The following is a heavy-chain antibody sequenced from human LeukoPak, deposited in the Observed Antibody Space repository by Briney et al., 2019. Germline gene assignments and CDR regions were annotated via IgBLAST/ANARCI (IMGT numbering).Heavy chain of an antibody. CDR2: IKQDESEK. D-gene: IGHD2-2*01. V-gene: IGHV3-7*01. Sequence: VGSLRLSCAASGFTFSSYWMSWVRQAPGKGLEWVANIKQDESEKYYVDSVKGRFTISRDNAKNSLYLQMNSLRAEDTAVYYCASGFGFDCSSTSCSYFDYWGQGTLVTVSS. CDR3: ASGFGFDCSSTSCSYFDY. J-gene: IGHJ4*02. CDR1: GFTFSSYW.